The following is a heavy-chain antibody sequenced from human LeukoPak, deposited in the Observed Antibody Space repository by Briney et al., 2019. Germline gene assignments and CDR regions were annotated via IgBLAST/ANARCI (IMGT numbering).Heavy chain of an antibody. CDR3: ATDRFYNLNI. CDR2: ISSSGGST. D-gene: IGHD1/OR15-1a*01. CDR1: GFTFSSYS. V-gene: IGHV3-23*01. Sequence: GGSLRLSCAASGFTFSSYSMNWVRQAPGKGLEWVSAISSSGGSTYYADSVKGRFTISRDNAKNTLHLQMDSLGAEDTAVYYCATDRFYNLNIWGQGTTVTVSS. J-gene: IGHJ6*02.